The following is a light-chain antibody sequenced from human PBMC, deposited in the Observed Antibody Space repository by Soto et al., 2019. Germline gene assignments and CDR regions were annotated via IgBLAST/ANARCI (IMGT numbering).Light chain of an antibody. Sequence: IQMTQSPSSLSASVGDRVTITCMASQGIRNDLGWYQQKQGKAPKLLIYAVSNLQSGVPSRFSGSVSGTEGTITISSLKTEDGSTYDCLQHNSYPRTFGQGTKVDIK. J-gene: IGKJ1*01. CDR3: LQHNSYPRT. CDR2: AVS. V-gene: IGKV1-17*01. CDR1: QGIRND.